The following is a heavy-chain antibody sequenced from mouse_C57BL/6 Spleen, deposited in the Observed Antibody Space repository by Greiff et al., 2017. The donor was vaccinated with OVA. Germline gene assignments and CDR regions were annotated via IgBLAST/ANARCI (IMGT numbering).Heavy chain of an antibody. CDR3: AINSSTTVVRAY. CDR2: IHPSDSDT. Sequence: QVQLQQPGAELVKPGASVKVSCKASGYTFTNYWMHWVKQRPGQGLEWIGRIHPSDSDTNYNQKFKGKATLTVDKSSSTAYMQLSSLTSEDSAVYYCAINSSTTVVRAYGGQGTLVTVSA. V-gene: IGHV1-74*01. CDR1: GYTFTNYW. J-gene: IGHJ3*01. D-gene: IGHD1-1*01.